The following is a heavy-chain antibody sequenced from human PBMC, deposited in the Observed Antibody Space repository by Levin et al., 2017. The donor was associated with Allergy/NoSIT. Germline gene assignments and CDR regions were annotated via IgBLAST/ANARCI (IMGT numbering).Heavy chain of an antibody. CDR3: ARGTSRHTWARLWDYYYYYMDV. CDR2: ISYDGSNK. D-gene: IGHD2-21*01. CDR1: GFTFSSYA. Sequence: PGGSLRLSCAASGFTFSSYAMHWVRQAPGKGLEWVAVISYDGSNKYYADSVKGRFTISRDNSKNTLYLQMNSLRAEDTAVYYCARGTSRHTWARLWDYYYYYMDVWGKGTTVTVSS. J-gene: IGHJ6*03. V-gene: IGHV3-30-3*01.